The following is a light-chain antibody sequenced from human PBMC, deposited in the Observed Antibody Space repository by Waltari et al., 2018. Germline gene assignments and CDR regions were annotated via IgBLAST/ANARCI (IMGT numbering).Light chain of an antibody. CDR1: QGVCKY. CDR3: QKYDFLPAT. V-gene: IGKV3-20*01. J-gene: IGKJ1*01. CDR2: HTS. Sequence: EIVLTQSPGTLSSSTGERASVSCRARQGVCKYLAWYQQRPGQAPRLLPYHTSIRATGIPDRFSGSGYGTDFSLTISRLEPEDFAVYYCQKYDFLPATFGQGTTVEIK.